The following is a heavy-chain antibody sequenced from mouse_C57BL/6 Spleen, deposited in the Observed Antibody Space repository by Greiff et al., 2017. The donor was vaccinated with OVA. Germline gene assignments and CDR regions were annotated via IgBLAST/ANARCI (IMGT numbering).Heavy chain of an antibody. J-gene: IGHJ2*01. CDR1: GYAFSSSW. CDR3: ASRVNYFDY. V-gene: IGHV1-82*01. D-gene: IGHD2-1*01. Sequence: VQLQQSGPELVKPGASVKLSCKASGYAFSSSWLNWVKQRPGKGLEWIGRIYPGDGDTNYNGKFKGKATLTADISSSTAYMQHSSLTSEDSAVYLCASRVNYFDYWGQGATLTVSS. CDR2: IYPGDGDT.